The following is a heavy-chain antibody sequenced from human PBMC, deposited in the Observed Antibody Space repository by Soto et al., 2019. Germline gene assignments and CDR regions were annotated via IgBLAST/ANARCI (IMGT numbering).Heavy chain of an antibody. J-gene: IGHJ6*02. CDR2: IIPLFGTP. Sequence: QVQMVQSGAEVKKPGSSVKVSCKASEGTFSYYAISWVRQAPGQGLEWMGGIIPLFGTPNYAQEFQGRVTIIADPSTSAAYMDLSSLRSEDTAVYYCARRPRYDYIPRAGYYYAMDVWGQGTTVTVSS. D-gene: IGHD3-16*01. CDR3: ARRPRYDYIPRAGYYYAMDV. CDR1: EGTFSYYA. V-gene: IGHV1-69*01.